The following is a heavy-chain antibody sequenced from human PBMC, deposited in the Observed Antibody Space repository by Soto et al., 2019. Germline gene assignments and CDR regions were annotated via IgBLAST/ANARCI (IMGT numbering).Heavy chain of an antibody. J-gene: IGHJ6*02. D-gene: IGHD3-10*01. V-gene: IGHV4-34*01. CDR3: ARDQGITMVRGDYYYGMDV. CDR2: INHSGST. CDR1: GGSFSGYY. Sequence: QVQLQQWGAGLLKPSETLSLTCAVYGGSFSGYYWSWIRQPPGKGLEWIGEINHSGSTNYNPSLKSRVTISVDTSKNQFSLKLSSVTAADTAVYYCARDQGITMVRGDYYYGMDVWGQGTTVTVSS.